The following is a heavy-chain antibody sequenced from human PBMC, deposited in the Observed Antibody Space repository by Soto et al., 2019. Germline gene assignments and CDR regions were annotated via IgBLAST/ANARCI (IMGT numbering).Heavy chain of an antibody. CDR1: GLPLRTSGVG. V-gene: IGHV2-5*01. D-gene: IGHD6-6*01. J-gene: IGHJ4*02. CDR3: AHSIASSDIAY. CDR2: IYWNDDK. Sequence: SGPALVNPARPLRLACTFRGLPLRTSGVGVGWIRQPPGKALEWLALIYWNDDKRYSPSLKSRLTITKDTSKNQVVLTMTNMDPVDTATYYCAHSIASSDIAYWGQGTLVTVSS.